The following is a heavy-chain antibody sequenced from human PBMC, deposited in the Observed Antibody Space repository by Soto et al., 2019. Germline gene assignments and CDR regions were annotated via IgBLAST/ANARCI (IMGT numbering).Heavy chain of an antibody. V-gene: IGHV1-69*13. Sequence: ASVKVSCKASGGTFSSYAISWVRQAPGQGLEWMGGIIPIFGTANYAQKFQGRVTITADESTSTAYMELSSLRSEDTAVYYCASSVAKYYSSGMDVWGKGTTVTVPS. CDR2: IIPIFGTA. CDR3: ASSVAKYYSSGMDV. D-gene: IGHD5-12*01. CDR1: GGTFSSYA. J-gene: IGHJ6*04.